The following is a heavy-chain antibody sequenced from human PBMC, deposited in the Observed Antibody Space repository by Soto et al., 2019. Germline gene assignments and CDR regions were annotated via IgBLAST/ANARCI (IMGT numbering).Heavy chain of an antibody. Sequence: VQLVECGGGVVQPGKSLRLSCAASGFTFSAYTMHWIRQPPGRALEWVAVISYDGTNNYYADSVKGRFTISRDNSKNTLYLQMNSLSADDTAVYYCARRTTVEFDYWGQGTLVTVSS. CDR1: GFTFSAYT. CDR2: ISYDGTNN. V-gene: IGHV3-30-3*01. D-gene: IGHD4-4*01. CDR3: ARRTTVEFDY. J-gene: IGHJ4*02.